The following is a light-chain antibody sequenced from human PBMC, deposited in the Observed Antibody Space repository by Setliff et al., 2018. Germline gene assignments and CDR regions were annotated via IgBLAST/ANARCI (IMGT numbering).Light chain of an antibody. CDR1: SSDVGGYNH. J-gene: IGLJ2*01. V-gene: IGLV2-14*03. CDR2: DVS. CDR3: SSYTNSRTVI. Sequence: QSVLAQPASVSGSPGQSIAISCTGTSSDVGGYNHVSWYQQHPGKAPKLLLYDVSNRPSGISHRFSGSKSGSTASLTISGLQAEDEADYFCSSYTNSRTVIFGGGTKVTVL.